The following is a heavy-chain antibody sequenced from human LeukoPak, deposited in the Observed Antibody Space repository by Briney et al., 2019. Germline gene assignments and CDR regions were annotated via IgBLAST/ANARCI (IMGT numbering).Heavy chain of an antibody. CDR1: GGSISSYY. D-gene: IGHD6-19*01. J-gene: IGHJ4*02. Sequence: SETPSLTCTVSGGSISSYYWSWIRQPPGKGLEWIGYIYYSGSTNYNPSLKSRVTISVDTSKNQFSLKLSSVTAADTAVYYCARHERESSGWKYFDYWGQGTLVTVSS. CDR2: IYYSGST. V-gene: IGHV4-59*08. CDR3: ARHERESSGWKYFDY.